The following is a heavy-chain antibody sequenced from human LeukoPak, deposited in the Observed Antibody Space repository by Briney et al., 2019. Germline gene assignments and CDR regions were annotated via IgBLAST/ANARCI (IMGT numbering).Heavy chain of an antibody. D-gene: IGHD6-19*01. CDR1: GGSISSGDYY. Sequence: SQTLSLTCTVSGGSISSGDYYWSWIRQPPGKRLEWIGYIYYSGSTYYNPSLKSRVTISVDTSKNQFSLTLSSVTAADTAVCYCARAQYSSGWYLDYWGQGTLVTVSS. V-gene: IGHV4-30-4*01. CDR2: IYYSGST. J-gene: IGHJ4*02. CDR3: ARAQYSSGWYLDY.